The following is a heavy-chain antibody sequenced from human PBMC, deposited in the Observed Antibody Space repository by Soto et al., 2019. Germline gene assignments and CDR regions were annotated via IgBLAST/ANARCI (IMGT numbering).Heavy chain of an antibody. J-gene: IGHJ4*02. CDR1: GFTVSSNY. CDR2: IYSGGST. V-gene: IGHV3-66*01. CDR3: ARVRQHQLFLDY. D-gene: IGHD6-13*01. Sequence: GGSLRLSCAASGFTVSSNYMSWVRQAPGKGLEWVSVIYSGGSTYYADSVKGRFTISRDNSKNTLYLQMNSLRAEDTAVYYCARVRQHQLFLDYWGQGTLVTVSS.